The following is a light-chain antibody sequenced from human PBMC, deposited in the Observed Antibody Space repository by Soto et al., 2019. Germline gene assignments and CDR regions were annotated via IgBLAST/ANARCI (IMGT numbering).Light chain of an antibody. V-gene: IGKV3-15*01. Sequence: ETVMTQSPATLSVSPGERATLSCRASQGVNSNLAWYQQKLGQAPRVLIYGASTRATGIPARFSGSGSGTEFTLTISSLQSEDFAVYYCQQYNNWPPWTFGQGTKVDIK. CDR1: QGVNSN. J-gene: IGKJ1*01. CDR3: QQYNNWPPWT. CDR2: GAS.